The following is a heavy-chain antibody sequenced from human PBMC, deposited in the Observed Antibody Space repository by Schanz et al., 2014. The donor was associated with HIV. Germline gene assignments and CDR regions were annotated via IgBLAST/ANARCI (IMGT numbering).Heavy chain of an antibody. CDR3: AREKTTLNWFDP. Sequence: QVQLVQSGAEMKKPGASVRVSCKASGYTFTASYIHWVRQAPGQGPEWMGWIDPNSGGTNYAQKFQGRVTLTRDTSISTAYMELSRLRSDDTAVYYCAREKTTLNWFDPWGQGTLVTVSS. CDR1: GYTFTASY. D-gene: IGHD4-4*01. J-gene: IGHJ5*02. CDR2: IDPNSGGT. V-gene: IGHV1-2*02.